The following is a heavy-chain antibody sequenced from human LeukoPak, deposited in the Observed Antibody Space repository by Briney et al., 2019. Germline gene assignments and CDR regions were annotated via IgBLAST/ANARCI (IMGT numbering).Heavy chain of an antibody. CDR3: ARGYNWNGADAFDI. V-gene: IGHV3-30*04. Sequence: GGSLRLSCAASRFTFSSYAMHWVRQAPGNGLDWVAVISYDGSNKYYADSVKGRFTISRDNSKNTLYLQMNSLRAEDTAVYYCARGYNWNGADAFDIWGQGTMVTVSS. J-gene: IGHJ3*02. CDR2: ISYDGSNK. CDR1: RFTFSSYA. D-gene: IGHD1-20*01.